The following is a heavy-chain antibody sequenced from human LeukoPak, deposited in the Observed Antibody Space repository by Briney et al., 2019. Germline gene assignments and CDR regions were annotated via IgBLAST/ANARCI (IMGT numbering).Heavy chain of an antibody. CDR1: GGSISSYY. CDR2: IYYSGST. J-gene: IGHJ4*02. D-gene: IGHD6-19*01. V-gene: IGHV4-59*08. CDR3: ARDLYSSGWYGVFDY. Sequence: SETLSLTCTVSGGSISSYYWSWIRQPPGKGPEWIGYIYYSGSTNYNPSLKSRVTISVDTSKNQFSLKLSSVTAADTAVYYCARDLYSSGWYGVFDYWGQGTLVTVSS.